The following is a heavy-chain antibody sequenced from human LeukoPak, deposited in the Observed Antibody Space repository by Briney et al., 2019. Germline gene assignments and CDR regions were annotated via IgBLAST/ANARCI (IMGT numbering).Heavy chain of an antibody. CDR1: GGSVSSSSYY. CDR2: IYYSGST. V-gene: IGHV4-39*07. J-gene: IGHJ4*02. D-gene: IGHD4-23*01. CDR3: ARTRAYGGRPDY. Sequence: SETLSLTCTVSGGSVSSSSYYWGWIRQPPGKGLEWIGSIYYSGSTYYNPSLKSRVTISVDTSKNQFSLKLSSVTAADTAVYYCARTRAYGGRPDYWGQGTLVTVSS.